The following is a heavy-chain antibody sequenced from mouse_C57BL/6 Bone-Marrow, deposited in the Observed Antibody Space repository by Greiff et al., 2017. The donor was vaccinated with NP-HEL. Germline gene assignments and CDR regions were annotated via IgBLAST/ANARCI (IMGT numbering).Heavy chain of an antibody. CDR1: GFSFNTYA. Sequence: EVQLVESGGGLVQPKGSLKLSCAASGFSFNTYAMNWVRQAPGKGLEWVARIRSKSNNYATYYADSVKDRFTISRDNSESMHYLQMNNLKTEDTAMYYCVRHYDYDDGVYYYAMDYWGQGTSVTVSS. J-gene: IGHJ4*01. CDR2: IRSKSNNYAT. D-gene: IGHD2-4*01. CDR3: VRHYDYDDGVYYYAMDY. V-gene: IGHV10-1*01.